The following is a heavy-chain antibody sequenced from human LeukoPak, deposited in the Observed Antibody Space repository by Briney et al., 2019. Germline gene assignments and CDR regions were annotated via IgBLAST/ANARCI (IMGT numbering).Heavy chain of an antibody. Sequence: GGSLRLSCAAAGFTFTSYAVNWVRQAPGKGLEWVSGISASAGSTKYADFVKGRFTISRDNSKNTLYLQMNSLRAEDTAVYYCAKQSNDFWDGYSAPPGFGMDVWGQGITVTVSS. CDR2: ISASAGST. V-gene: IGHV3-23*01. CDR1: GFTFTSYA. CDR3: AKQSNDFWDGYSAPPGFGMDV. D-gene: IGHD3-3*01. J-gene: IGHJ6*02.